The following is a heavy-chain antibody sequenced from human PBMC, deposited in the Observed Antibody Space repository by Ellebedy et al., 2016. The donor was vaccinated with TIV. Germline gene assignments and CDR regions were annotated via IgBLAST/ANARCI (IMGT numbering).Heavy chain of an antibody. D-gene: IGHD1-1*01. V-gene: IGHV1-18*04. CDR1: GHTFTRDG. CDR2: INTYNGNT. Sequence: AASVKVSCKASGHTFTRDGFGWVRQALGQGLEWMGWINTYNGNTNYAKSFQGRVTMTTDNSTNTAYLDLRSLRPDDTAVYYCARGITGPVDLGYWGQGTLVTVSS. J-gene: IGHJ4*02. CDR3: ARGITGPVDLGY.